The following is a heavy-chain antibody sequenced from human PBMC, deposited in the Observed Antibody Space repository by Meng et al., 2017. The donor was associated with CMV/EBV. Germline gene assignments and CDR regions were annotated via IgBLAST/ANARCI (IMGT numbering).Heavy chain of an antibody. Sequence: GESLKISCAASGFTFSSYWMSWVRQAPGKGLEWVANINQDGSGKNYVDSVKGRFTISRDNAKNSLYLQMNSLRAEDTAVYYCWAFWSGYYAIGTGGMDVWGQGTTVTVSS. D-gene: IGHD3-3*01. V-gene: IGHV3-7*01. CDR3: WAFWSGYYAIGTGGMDV. CDR2: INQDGSGK. J-gene: IGHJ6*02. CDR1: GFTFSSYW.